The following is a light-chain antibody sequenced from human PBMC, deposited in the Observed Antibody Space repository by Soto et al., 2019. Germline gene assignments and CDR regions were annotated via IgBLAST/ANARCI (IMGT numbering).Light chain of an antibody. V-gene: IGKV3-11*01. CDR2: DTS. CDR1: QSVNNY. Sequence: EVVLTQSPATLSLSPGERATLSCRASQSVNNYLAWYQQKPGQAPRLLIYDTSDRATGIPARFSGSGSGTDFTLTIRSLEPEDFAVFYCQQRSIWPWTFGQGTKVEIK. CDR3: QQRSIWPWT. J-gene: IGKJ1*01.